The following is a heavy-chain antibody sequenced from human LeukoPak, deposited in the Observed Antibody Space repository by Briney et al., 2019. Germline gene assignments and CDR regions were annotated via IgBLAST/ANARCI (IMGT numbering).Heavy chain of an antibody. V-gene: IGHV4-61*02. J-gene: IGHJ6*04. D-gene: IGHD6-13*01. CDR2: IYTSGST. CDR1: GGSISSGSYY. CDR3: ARDPGIAAAGTIGDV. Sequence: PSETLSLTCTVSGGSISSGSYYWSWIRQPAGKGLEWIGRIYTSGSTNYNPSLKSRVTISVDTSKNQFSLKLSSVTAADTAVYYCARDPGIAAAGTIGDVWGKGTTVTVSS.